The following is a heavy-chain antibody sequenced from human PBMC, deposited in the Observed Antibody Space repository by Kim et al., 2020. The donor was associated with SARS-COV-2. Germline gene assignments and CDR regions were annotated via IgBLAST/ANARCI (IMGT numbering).Heavy chain of an antibody. CDR1: GGTFSSYA. J-gene: IGHJ4*02. D-gene: IGHD5-12*01. Sequence: SVKVSCKASGGTFSSYAISWVRQAPGQGLEWMGGIIPIFGTANYAQKFQGRVTITADESTSTAYMELSSLRSEDTAVYYCARGDSGYDQHFDYWGQGTLVTVSS. V-gene: IGHV1-69*13. CDR3: ARGDSGYDQHFDY. CDR2: IIPIFGTA.